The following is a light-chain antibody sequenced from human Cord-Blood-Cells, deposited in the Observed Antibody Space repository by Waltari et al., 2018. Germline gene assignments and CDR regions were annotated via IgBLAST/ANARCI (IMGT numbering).Light chain of an antibody. CDR2: YDS. J-gene: IGLJ1*01. V-gene: IGLV3-21*04. CDR1: NIGSKS. CDR3: QVWDSSLYV. Sequence: SYVLTQPPSVSVAPGKTARITCGGNNIGSKSVHWYQQKPGQAPVLVIYYDSDRPSGIPERCSGSNSGNTATLTISRVEAGDEADYYCQVWDSSLYVFGTGTKVTVL.